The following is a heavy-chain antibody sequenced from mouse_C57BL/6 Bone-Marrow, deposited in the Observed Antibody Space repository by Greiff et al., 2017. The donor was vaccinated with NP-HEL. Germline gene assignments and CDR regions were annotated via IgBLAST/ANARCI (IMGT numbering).Heavy chain of an antibody. J-gene: IGHJ2*01. CDR2: ISSGSSTI. CDR1: GFTFSDYG. CDR3: ARGGFFDD. Sequence: EVQLVESGGGLVKPGGSLKLSCAASGFTFSDYGMHWVRQAPEKGLAWVAYISSGSSTIYSADTLKGRFTISRDNAKNTLFLQMTSMRTEDTAMYYCARGGFFDDWGKGTTLTVSS. V-gene: IGHV5-17*01.